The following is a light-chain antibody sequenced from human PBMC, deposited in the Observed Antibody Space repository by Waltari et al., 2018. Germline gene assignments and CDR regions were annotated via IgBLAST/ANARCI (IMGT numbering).Light chain of an antibody. J-gene: IGKJ2*01. CDR2: DAS. CDR1: QSVSSY. Sequence: EIVLTKSPATLSLSPGERATLSCRASQSVSSYLAWYQQKPGQAPRLLIYDASNRATGIPARFSGSGSGTDFTLTISSLEPEDFAVYYCQQLEVFGQGTKLEIK. V-gene: IGKV3-11*01. CDR3: QQLEV.